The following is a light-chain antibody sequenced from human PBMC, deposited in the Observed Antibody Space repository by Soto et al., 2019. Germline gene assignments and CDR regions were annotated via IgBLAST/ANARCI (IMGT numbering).Light chain of an antibody. V-gene: IGKV1-5*01. CDR1: QSGSSW. CDR2: DAA. Sequence: DIQMTQSPSTLSASVGDRVTITCRASQSGSSWLAWYQQKPGKAPKVLIYDAASLESGVPSRFSGSGSGTEFTLTISSLQPDDFATYYCQQYNRYWTFGQGTKVEIK. CDR3: QQYNRYWT. J-gene: IGKJ1*01.